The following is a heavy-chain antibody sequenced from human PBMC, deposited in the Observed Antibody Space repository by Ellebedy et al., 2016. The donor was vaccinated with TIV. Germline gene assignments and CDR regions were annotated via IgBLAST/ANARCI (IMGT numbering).Heavy chain of an antibody. V-gene: IGHV3-7*01. J-gene: IGHJ6*02. CDR2: IKPDGSDT. CDR1: GFMFSSEW. D-gene: IGHD3-10*01. CDR3: ARDVGFGELFGYYYGMDV. Sequence: PGGSLRLSCAASGFMFSSEWMSWVRQAPGKGLEWVAKIKPDGSDTYYVDAVRGRFTVSRDDAKNSLYLQMNSLRAEDTAVYYCARDVGFGELFGYYYGMDVWGQGTTVTVSS.